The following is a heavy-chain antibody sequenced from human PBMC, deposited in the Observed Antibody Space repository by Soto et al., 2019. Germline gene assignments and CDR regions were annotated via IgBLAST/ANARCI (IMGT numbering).Heavy chain of an antibody. V-gene: IGHV3-23*01. CDR1: GFAFMTYG. D-gene: IGHD6-13*01. J-gene: IGHJ6*04. CDR3: AKAAASAGSAGYYAMDV. CDR2: INDRGSNT. Sequence: WGSLRLSCTASGFAFMTYGMNWVRQAPGKGLEWVGNINDRGSNTVYADSVKGRFTISRDNSRNTLTLQMNTLRADDTAIYYCAKAAASAGSAGYYAMDVWGNGKTVTVSA.